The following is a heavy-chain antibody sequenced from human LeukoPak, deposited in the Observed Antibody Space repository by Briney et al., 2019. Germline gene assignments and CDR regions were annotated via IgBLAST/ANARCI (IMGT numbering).Heavy chain of an antibody. Sequence: GASVKVSCKASGYIFTSYYMHWVRQAPGQGLEWMGIINPSGGSTSYAQKFQGRVTMTRDTSTSTVYMELSSLRSEDTAVYYCARDPGIAAADWYFDLWGRGTLVTVSS. CDR1: GYIFTSYY. V-gene: IGHV1-46*01. J-gene: IGHJ2*01. CDR3: ARDPGIAAADWYFDL. CDR2: INPSGGST. D-gene: IGHD6-13*01.